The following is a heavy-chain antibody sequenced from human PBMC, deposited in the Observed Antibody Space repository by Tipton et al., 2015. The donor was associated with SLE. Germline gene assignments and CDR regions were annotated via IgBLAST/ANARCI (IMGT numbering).Heavy chain of an antibody. CDR2: VDDSGTT. Sequence: TLSLTCAVYGGSFSGFHWNWIRQTPGKGLEWLGEVDDSGTTNYNPSLKSRVGISLDTSKNHFSLKLSSVTAADTAVYYCAGPGMAATYWGQGTLVTVSS. J-gene: IGHJ4*02. CDR1: GGSFSGFH. V-gene: IGHV4-34*01. CDR3: AGPGMAATY. D-gene: IGHD6-13*01.